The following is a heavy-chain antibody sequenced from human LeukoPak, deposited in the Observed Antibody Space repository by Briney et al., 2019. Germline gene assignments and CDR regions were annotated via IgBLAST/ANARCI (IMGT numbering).Heavy chain of an antibody. J-gene: IGHJ5*02. CDR2: ISSIGSTI. CDR3: ARVIPNIVLMVYAGRWFDP. CDR1: GFTFSDYY. D-gene: IGHD2-8*01. Sequence: VGALRLSCAASGFTFSDYYMSWIRQAPGKGLEWVSYISSIGSTIYYADSVKGRFTISRDNAKNSLYLQMNSLRAEDTAVYYCARVIPNIVLMVYAGRWFDPWGQGTLVTVSS. V-gene: IGHV3-11*01.